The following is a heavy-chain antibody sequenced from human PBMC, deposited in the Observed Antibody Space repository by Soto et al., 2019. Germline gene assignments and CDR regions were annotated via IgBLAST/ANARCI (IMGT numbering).Heavy chain of an antibody. Sequence: SETLSLTCTVSGGSISSYYWSWIRQPPGKGLEWIGYVYYSGSTNYNPSLKSRVTISVDTSKNQFSLKLSSVTAAGTAVYYCARGSEPLLLFGEPGYGGVSWFDPWGQGTRVNVPA. D-gene: IGHD3-10*01. CDR3: ARGSEPLLLFGEPGYGGVSWFDP. V-gene: IGHV4-59*01. CDR1: GGSISSYY. CDR2: VYYSGST. J-gene: IGHJ5*02.